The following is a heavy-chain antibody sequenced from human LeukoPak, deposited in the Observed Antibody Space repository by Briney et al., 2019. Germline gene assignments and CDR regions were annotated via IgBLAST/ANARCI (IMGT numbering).Heavy chain of an antibody. V-gene: IGHV3-21*01. CDR1: GFTFSSYS. D-gene: IGHD1-26*01. CDR2: ISSSSSYI. Sequence: GGSLSLSCAASGFTFSSYSMNWVRQAQGPGLGWASSISSSSSYIYYADSVKGRFTISRDNAKNSLYLQMNSLRAEDTAVYYCARPYSYSGSYFDYWGQGTLVTVSP. J-gene: IGHJ4*02. CDR3: ARPYSYSGSYFDY.